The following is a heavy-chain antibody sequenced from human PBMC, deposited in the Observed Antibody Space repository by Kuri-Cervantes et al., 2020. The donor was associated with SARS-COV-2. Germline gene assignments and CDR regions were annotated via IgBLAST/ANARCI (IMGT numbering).Heavy chain of an antibody. V-gene: IGHV1-69*10. CDR1: GGTFSSYA. D-gene: IGHD6-13*01. J-gene: IGHJ3*02. Sequence: GGSLRLSCKASGGTFSSYAISWVRQAPGQGPEWMGEVVPVLGVSNYGHRLQGRVTVTADKATSTAYMEVTSLRSDDTAIYYCATRQQLVSGPFDIWGQGTMVTVSS. CDR3: ATRQQLVSGPFDI. CDR2: VVPVLGVS.